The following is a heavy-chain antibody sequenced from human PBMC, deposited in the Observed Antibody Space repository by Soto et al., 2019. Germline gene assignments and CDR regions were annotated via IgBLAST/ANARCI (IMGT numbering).Heavy chain of an antibody. CDR2: IYYSGST. CDR3: ARAVDYYGSCTLIS. V-gene: IGHV4-30-4*01. CDR1: GGSISSGDYY. J-gene: IGHJ4*02. D-gene: IGHD3-10*01. Sequence: SETLSLTCTVSGGSISSGDYYWSWIRQPPGKGLEWIGYIYYSGSTYYNPSLKSRVTISVDTSKHQFSLKLSSVTAADTAVYYCARAVDYYGSCTLISWGQGTLVTVSS.